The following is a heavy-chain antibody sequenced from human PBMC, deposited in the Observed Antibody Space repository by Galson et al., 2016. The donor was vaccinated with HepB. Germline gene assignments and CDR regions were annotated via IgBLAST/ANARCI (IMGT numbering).Heavy chain of an antibody. J-gene: IGHJ3*02. CDR3: ATSERLAATDAFDI. D-gene: IGHD2-15*01. Sequence: ATLSLTCAVSGGSISSYDWWNWVRQAPGKRLEWGGEIHHGGRTTYNPSLKRRATMSLDKSKNQFSLILSSMTAADTAIYYCATSERLAATDAFDIWGQGTMVTVSS. V-gene: IGHV4-4*02. CDR1: GGSISSYDW. CDR2: IHHGGRT.